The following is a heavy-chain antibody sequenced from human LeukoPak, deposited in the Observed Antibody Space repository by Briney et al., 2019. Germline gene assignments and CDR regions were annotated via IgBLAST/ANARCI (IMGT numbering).Heavy chain of an antibody. J-gene: IGHJ4*02. CDR1: GGTFSSYA. Sequence: SVKVSCKASGGTFSSYAISWVRQAPGQGLEWMGGIIPIFGTANYAQKFQGRVTITADESTSTAYMELSSLRSEDTAVYYYARDTLQPMVILSDYWGQGTLVTVSS. CDR2: IIPIFGTA. CDR3: ARDTLQPMVILSDY. V-gene: IGHV1-69*13. D-gene: IGHD5-18*01.